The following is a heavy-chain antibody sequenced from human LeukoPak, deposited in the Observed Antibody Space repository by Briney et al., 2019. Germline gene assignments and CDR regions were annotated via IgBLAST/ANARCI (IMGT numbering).Heavy chain of an antibody. V-gene: IGHV3-23*01. D-gene: IGHD2-15*01. Sequence: GGSLRLSCAASGFTFNNYAMRWVRQAPGEGLEWVSVFSGGFSTTYYADSVKGRFTISRDNSKNMLYLQMNSLRVEDTAVYYCAKAPQRSCGGVRCYPFDYWGQGALVTVSS. CDR1: GFTFNNYA. CDR3: AKAPQRSCGGVRCYPFDY. CDR2: FSGGFSTT. J-gene: IGHJ4*02.